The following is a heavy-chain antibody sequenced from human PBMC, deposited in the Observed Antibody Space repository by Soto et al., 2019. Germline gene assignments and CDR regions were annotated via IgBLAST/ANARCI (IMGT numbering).Heavy chain of an antibody. Sequence: SQILSLTCAISGDSVSSISAAWNWIRQSPSRGLEWLGRTYYRSKWNNDYSISVKSRITINPDTSKNHFSLQLNSVTPEDTAVYYCARGDGYHFDYWGQGTLVTVSS. CDR3: ARGDGYHFDY. V-gene: IGHV6-1*01. CDR1: GDSVSSISAA. CDR2: TYYRSKWNN. J-gene: IGHJ4*02. D-gene: IGHD5-12*01.